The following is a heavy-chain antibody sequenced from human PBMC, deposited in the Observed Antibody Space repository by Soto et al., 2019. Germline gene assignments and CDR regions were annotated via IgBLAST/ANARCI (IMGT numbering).Heavy chain of an antibody. CDR2: ISYDGSNK. CDR1: GFTFSSYA. Sequence: QVQLVESGGGVVQPGRSLRLSCAASGFTFSSYAMHWVRQAPGKGLEWVAVISYDGSNKYYADSVKGRFTISRDNSKNTLYLQMNSLRAEDTAVYYCARDSGRRDFWTVRGGGMDVWGQGTTVTVSS. D-gene: IGHD3-3*01. CDR3: ARDSGRRDFWTVRGGGMDV. J-gene: IGHJ6*02. V-gene: IGHV3-30-3*01.